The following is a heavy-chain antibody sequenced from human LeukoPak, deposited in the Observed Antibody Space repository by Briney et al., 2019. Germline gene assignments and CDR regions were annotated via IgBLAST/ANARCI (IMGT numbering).Heavy chain of an antibody. D-gene: IGHD2-15*01. CDR2: IIPILGIA. J-gene: IGHJ5*02. CDR3: ARGISGGSLLFNWFDP. Sequence: ASVKVSCKASGGTFSSYAISWVRQAPGQGLEWVGRIIPILGIANYAQKFQGRVTITVDKSTSTAYMELSSLRSEDTAVYYCARGISGGSLLFNWFDPWGQGTLVTVSS. V-gene: IGHV1-69*04. CDR1: GGTFSSYA.